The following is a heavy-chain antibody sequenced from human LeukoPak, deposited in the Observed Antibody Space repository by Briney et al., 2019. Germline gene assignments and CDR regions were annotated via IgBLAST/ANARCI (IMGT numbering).Heavy chain of an antibody. CDR2: IKQDGSEK. CDR1: GFTFSSYW. CDR3: ARAGLFVRGSGSYF. D-gene: IGHD3-10*01. V-gene: IGHV3-7*01. J-gene: IGHJ4*02. Sequence: PGGSLRLSCAASGFTFSSYWMSWVRQAPGKGLEWVANIKQDGSEKYYVDSVKGRFTISRDNAKNSLYLQMNSLRAEDTAVYYCARAGLFVRGSGSYFWGQGTLVTVSS.